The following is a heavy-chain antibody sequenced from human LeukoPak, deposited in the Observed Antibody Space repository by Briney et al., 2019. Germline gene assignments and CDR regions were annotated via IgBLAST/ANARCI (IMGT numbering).Heavy chain of an antibody. CDR2: INHSGST. D-gene: IGHD6-19*01. Sequence: PGGSLRLSCTVSGFTFGDYAINWVRQPPGKGLEWIGEINHSGSTNYNPSLKSRVTISVDASKNQFSLKLSSVTAADTAVYYCASPSGWYQGYFDYWGQGTLVTVSS. CDR1: GFTFGDYA. J-gene: IGHJ4*02. CDR3: ASPSGWYQGYFDY. V-gene: IGHV4-34*01.